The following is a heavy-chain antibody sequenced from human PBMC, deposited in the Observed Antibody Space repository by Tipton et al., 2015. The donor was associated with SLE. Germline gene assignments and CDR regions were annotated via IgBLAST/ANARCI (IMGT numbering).Heavy chain of an antibody. D-gene: IGHD3-3*01. CDR2: VSSSGGTI. Sequence: SLRLSCAASGFTFSSSDINWVRQAPGKGLEWVSFVSSSGGTIYYAGSVKGRFTISRDNTKNSLYLQMNSLRAEDTAVYYCAREAGFLEWLSPFDCWGQGTLVTVSS. CDR3: AREAGFLEWLSPFDC. J-gene: IGHJ4*02. CDR1: GFTFSSSD. V-gene: IGHV3-48*03.